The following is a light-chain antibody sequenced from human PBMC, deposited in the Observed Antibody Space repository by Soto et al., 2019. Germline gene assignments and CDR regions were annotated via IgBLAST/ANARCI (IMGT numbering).Light chain of an antibody. CDR3: AAWDDSLSGPV. Sequence: QSVLTQPPSASGTPGQRVTISCSGSSSKIGRNYVYWYQQLPGTAPKLLIYRNNQRPSGVPDRFSGSKSGTSASLAISSLRSEDEADYYCAAWDDSLSGPVFGTGTKVTVL. V-gene: IGLV1-47*01. CDR2: RNN. CDR1: SSKIGRNY. J-gene: IGLJ1*01.